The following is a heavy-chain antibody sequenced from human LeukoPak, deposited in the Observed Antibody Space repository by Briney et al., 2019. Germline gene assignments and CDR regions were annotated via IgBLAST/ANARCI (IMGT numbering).Heavy chain of an antibody. D-gene: IGHD3-10*01. CDR2: ISSSGSSI. J-gene: IGHJ4*02. CDR3: ASDPRRGGSLSDY. CDR1: RFIFSDYY. V-gene: IGHV3-11*04. Sequence: PGGSLRLSCAASRFIFSDYYMSWIRQAPGKGLEWVSYISSSGSSIYYADSVKGRFTISRDNAKDSLYLQMNSLRAEDTAVYYCASDPRRGGSLSDYWGQGTLVTVSS.